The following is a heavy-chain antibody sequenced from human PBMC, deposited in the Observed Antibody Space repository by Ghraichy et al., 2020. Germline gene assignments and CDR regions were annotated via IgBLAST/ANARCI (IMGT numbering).Heavy chain of an antibody. Sequence: ASVKVSCKTSGYTFTNYDITWARQAPGQGLEWKGWISPYNGHTNHAQKFQGRVTMTTDTWTTTAYMGLRSLRSDDAAVYHCARGRGKMGGTPYGMDAWGQGTTVTVS. CDR3: ARGRGKMGGTPYGMDA. V-gene: IGHV1-18*01. J-gene: IGHJ6*02. CDR2: ISPYNGHT. CDR1: GYTFTNYD. D-gene: IGHD1-26*01.